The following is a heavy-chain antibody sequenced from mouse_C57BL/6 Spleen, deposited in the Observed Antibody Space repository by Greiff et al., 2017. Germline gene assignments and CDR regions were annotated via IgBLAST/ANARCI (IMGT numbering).Heavy chain of an antibody. CDR2: ISSGSSTI. D-gene: IGHD1-1*01. CDR3: AREIYYGSSYAMDY. J-gene: IGHJ4*01. CDR1: GFTFSDYG. Sequence: VQLQQSGGGLVKPGGSLKLSCAASGFTFSDYGMHWVRQAPEKGLEWVAYISSGSSTIYYAATVKGRFTLSRDHAKNTLFLQMPSLRSEDTAMYYCAREIYYGSSYAMDYWGQGTSVTVSS. V-gene: IGHV5-17*01.